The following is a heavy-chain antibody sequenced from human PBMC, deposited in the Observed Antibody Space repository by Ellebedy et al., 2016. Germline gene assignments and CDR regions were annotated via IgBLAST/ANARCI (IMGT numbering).Heavy chain of an antibody. V-gene: IGHV3-13*01. D-gene: IGHD3-22*01. CDR3: ARAPNVDSSGFHMAGAFDV. CDR2: IGTASDT. CDR1: GFTFSLYD. Sequence: GESLKISXAASGFTFSLYDMHWVRQTTEKGLEWVSSIGTASDTYYLDSVKGRFTISRENAKDSFFLQMDSLRAGDTAVYYCARAPNVDSSGFHMAGAFDVWGHGTVVTVSS. J-gene: IGHJ3*01.